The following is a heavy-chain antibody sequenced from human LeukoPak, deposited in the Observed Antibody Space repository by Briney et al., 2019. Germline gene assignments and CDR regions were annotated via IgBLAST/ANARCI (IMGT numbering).Heavy chain of an antibody. Sequence: WNSVSICYADSVKGRFPISRDNAKTSLYLQMNSLRAEHTALYYCAKALYCSSTSCGTPFDYWGQGTLVTVSS. CDR2: WNSVSI. V-gene: IGHV3-9*01. J-gene: IGHJ4*02. D-gene: IGHD2-2*01. CDR3: AKALYCSSTSCGTPFDY.